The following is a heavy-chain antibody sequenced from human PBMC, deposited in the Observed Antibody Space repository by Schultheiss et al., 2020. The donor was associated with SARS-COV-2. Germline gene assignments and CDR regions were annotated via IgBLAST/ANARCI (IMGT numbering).Heavy chain of an antibody. D-gene: IGHD5-18*01. CDR3: ARLGIQLWSNWFDP. Sequence: TLSLTGNGSGGSISSGGYYWSWIRQHPGKGLEWIGYIYYSGSTYYNPSLKSRVTISVDTSKNQFSLKLSSVTAADTAVYYCARLGIQLWSNWFDPWGQGTLVTVSS. J-gene: IGHJ5*02. CDR1: GGSISSGGYY. V-gene: IGHV4-31*02. CDR2: IYYSGST.